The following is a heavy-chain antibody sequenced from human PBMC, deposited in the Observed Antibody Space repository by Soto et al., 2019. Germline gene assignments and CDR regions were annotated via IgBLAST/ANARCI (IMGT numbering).Heavy chain of an antibody. CDR3: ARGVETNRYFDL. D-gene: IGHD1-26*01. Sequence: QVQLQQWGAGLLKPSQTLSLTCAVYGGSLSGHYWTWIRQPPGKGLEWIGEINQSGRANNNASLKSRVTISIDTSKNQCALRLNSVTAADTAVYYCARGVETNRYFDLWGRGTPVTVSS. CDR1: GGSLSGHY. CDR2: INQSGRA. J-gene: IGHJ2*01. V-gene: IGHV4-34*02.